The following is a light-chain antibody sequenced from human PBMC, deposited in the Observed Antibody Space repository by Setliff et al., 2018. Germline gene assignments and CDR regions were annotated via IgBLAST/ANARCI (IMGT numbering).Light chain of an antibody. CDR1: RSNVGPNT. V-gene: IGLV1-44*01. CDR3: ATWDDGLNGAV. CDR2: ANS. Sequence: QSVLTQPPSASGTPGQRVSISCSGSRSNVGPNTADWYQQFPGRAPKLLVFANSQRPAGVPDRFSGSKSGTTASLVINGLQSEDEADYYCATWDDGLNGAVFGGGTKVTVL. J-gene: IGLJ2*01.